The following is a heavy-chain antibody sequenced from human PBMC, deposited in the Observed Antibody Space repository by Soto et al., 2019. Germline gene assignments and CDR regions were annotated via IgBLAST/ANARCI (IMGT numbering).Heavy chain of an antibody. J-gene: IGHJ6*03. CDR1: RFTFSSFW. Sequence: GGSLRLSCAASRFTFSSFWFHWVRQAPGKGLVWVSHINSDGSSTSYADSVKGRFTISRDNAKNTLYLQMNSLRAEDTAVYYCAKDGPWATDEPLYYHSYYMDVWGKGTTVTLSS. D-gene: IGHD4-4*01. CDR3: AKDGPWATDEPLYYHSYYMDV. CDR2: INSDGSST. V-gene: IGHV3-74*01.